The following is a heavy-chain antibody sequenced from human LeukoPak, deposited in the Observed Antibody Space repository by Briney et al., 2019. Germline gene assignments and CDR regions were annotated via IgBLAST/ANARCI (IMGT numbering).Heavy chain of an antibody. CDR1: GGTFSSYA. V-gene: IGHV1-69*04. D-gene: IGHD3-22*01. J-gene: IGHJ6*02. CDR2: IIPILGIA. Sequence: GSSVKVSCKASGGTFSSYAISWVRQAPGQGLGWMGRIIPILGIANYAQKFQGRVTITADKSTSTAYMELSSLRSEDTAVYYCARDSYDSSGYYYYYYGMDVWGQGTTVTVSS. CDR3: ARDSYDSSGYYYYYYGMDV.